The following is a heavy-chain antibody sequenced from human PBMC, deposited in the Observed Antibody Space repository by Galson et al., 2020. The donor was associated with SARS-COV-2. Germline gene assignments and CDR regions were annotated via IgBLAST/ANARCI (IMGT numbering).Heavy chain of an antibody. D-gene: IGHD2-2*02. Sequence: GGSLRLSCGASGFSFSNYAMHWVRQAPGKGLEFVSAIASNGGSTYYASSVKGRFTISRDNSKNTLYLQMDSLRAEDMGAYYCTRGRHTDSYIDYWGQGTLVTVSS. CDR2: IASNGGST. V-gene: IGHV3-64*01. CDR1: GFSFSNYA. CDR3: TRGRHTDSYIDY. J-gene: IGHJ4*02.